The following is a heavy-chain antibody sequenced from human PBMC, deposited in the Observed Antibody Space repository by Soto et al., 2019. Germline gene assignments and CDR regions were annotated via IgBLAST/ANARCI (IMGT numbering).Heavy chain of an antibody. CDR2: IVVGSGNT. J-gene: IGHJ4*02. V-gene: IGHV1-58*01. CDR3: AAVPVVGADY. Sequence: SVKVSCKASGFTFTISAVQWVRQARGQRLEWIGWIVVGSGNTNYAQKFQERVTITRDMSTSTAYMELSSLRSEDTAVYYCAAVPVVGADYWGQGTLVTVSS. CDR1: GFTFTISA. D-gene: IGHD3-3*01.